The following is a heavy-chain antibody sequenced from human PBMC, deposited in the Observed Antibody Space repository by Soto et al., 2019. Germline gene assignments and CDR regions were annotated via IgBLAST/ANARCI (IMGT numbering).Heavy chain of an antibody. J-gene: IGHJ4*02. V-gene: IGHV4-4*07. Sequence: PSETLSLTCTVSNGSVSGYYWSWIRQPAGKGLEWIGRIYTIGSTSYNPSLKSRVSMSVDTSKNQFFLKVKSVTAADTAVYYCARDPAGYYYFDYWGQGALVTVSS. CDR3: ARDPAGYYYFDY. D-gene: IGHD2-15*01. CDR2: IYTIGST. CDR1: NGSVSGYY.